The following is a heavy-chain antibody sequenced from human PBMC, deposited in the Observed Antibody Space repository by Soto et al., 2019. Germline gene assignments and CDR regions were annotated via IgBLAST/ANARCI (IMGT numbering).Heavy chain of an antibody. CDR2: IIPIFAIA. D-gene: IGHD1-26*01. Sequence: QVQLVQSGAEVKKPGSSVKVSCKASGGTFTSYAINWVRQAPGQGLEWMGGIIPIFAIANYAQKFQGRVTIAADESTSTAYMELSSLRSEDPAVYYCAIRSLPGRNAMDFWGQGTTVTVSS. CDR3: AIRSLPGRNAMDF. V-gene: IGHV1-69*01. J-gene: IGHJ6*02. CDR1: GGTFTSYA.